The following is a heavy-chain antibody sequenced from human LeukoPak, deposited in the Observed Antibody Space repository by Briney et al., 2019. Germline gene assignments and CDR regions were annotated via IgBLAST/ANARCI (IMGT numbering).Heavy chain of an antibody. D-gene: IGHD3-22*01. CDR3: ARDRRGDYDSRGASTRGNWFHL. V-gene: IGHV3-48*03. CDR2: ISSSGSTI. J-gene: IGHJ5*02. Sequence: PGGSLRLSCAASGFTFSSYEMNWVRQAPGKGLEWVSYISSSGSTIYYADSVKGRFTISRDNAKNSLYLQMNSLRAEDTAVYYCARDRRGDYDSRGASTRGNWFHLWAGIPLVTVSS. CDR1: GFTFSSYE.